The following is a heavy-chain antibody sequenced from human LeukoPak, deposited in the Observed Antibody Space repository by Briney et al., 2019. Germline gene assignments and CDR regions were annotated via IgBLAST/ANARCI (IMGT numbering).Heavy chain of an antibody. CDR3: ARHRARYYDILTGYSPPEFDY. J-gene: IGHJ4*02. Sequence: ASVKVSCKASGYTFTSYGISWVRQAPGQGLEWMGWISAYNGNTNYAQKLQGRVTMTTDTSTSTAYMELRSLRSDDTAVYYCARHRARYYDILTGYSPPEFDYWGQGTLVTVSS. CDR2: ISAYNGNT. CDR1: GYTFTSYG. D-gene: IGHD3-9*01. V-gene: IGHV1-18*01.